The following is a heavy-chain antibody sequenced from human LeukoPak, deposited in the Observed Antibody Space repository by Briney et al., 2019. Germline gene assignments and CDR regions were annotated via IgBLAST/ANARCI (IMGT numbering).Heavy chain of an antibody. Sequence: SETLSLTCAVYGGSFSGYYWSWIRQPPGKGLEWIGEINHSGSTNYNPSLKSRVTISVDTSKNQFSLKLSSVTAADTAVYYCARRRKKYYYDSSGYYGWYFDHWGQGTLVTVSS. V-gene: IGHV4-34*01. CDR2: INHSGST. D-gene: IGHD3-22*01. CDR3: ARRRKKYYYDSSGYYGWYFDH. J-gene: IGHJ4*02. CDR1: GGSFSGYY.